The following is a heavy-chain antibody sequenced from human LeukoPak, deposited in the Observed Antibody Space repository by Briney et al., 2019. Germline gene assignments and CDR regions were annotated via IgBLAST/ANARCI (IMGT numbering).Heavy chain of an antibody. CDR2: MNPNSGNT. V-gene: IGHV1-8*01. CDR3: ATGDSSGWKYYFDY. D-gene: IGHD6-19*01. J-gene: IGHJ4*02. Sequence: GASVKVSCKASGYTFTSYDNNWVRQATGQGLEWMGWMNPNSGNTGYAQKFQGRVTMTRNTSISTAYMELSSLRSEDTAVYYCATGDSSGWKYYFDYWGQGTLVTVSS. CDR1: GYTFTSYD.